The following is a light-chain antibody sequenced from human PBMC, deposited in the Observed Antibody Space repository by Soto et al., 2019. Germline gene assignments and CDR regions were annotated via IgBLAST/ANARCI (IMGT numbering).Light chain of an antibody. CDR2: WAS. CDR1: QSVLYSSNNKNY. Sequence: DIVMTQSPDSLAVSLGERATINCKSSQSVLYSSNNKNYLAWYHQKPGQSPRLLLYWASTRESGVPDRFSGSGSGTDFTLTISGLQAEDVAVYYCQQYYNTPYTFGQGTKLEIK. V-gene: IGKV4-1*01. J-gene: IGKJ2*01. CDR3: QQYYNTPYT.